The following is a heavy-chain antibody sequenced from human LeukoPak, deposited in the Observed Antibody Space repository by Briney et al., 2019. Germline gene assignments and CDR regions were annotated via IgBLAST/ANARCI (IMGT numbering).Heavy chain of an antibody. CDR1: GFTFSSYS. D-gene: IGHD6-13*01. CDR2: ISSSSSYI. CDR3: ATGYSSSWYLDYFDY. Sequence: GGSLRLSCAASGFTFSSYSMNWVRQAPGTGLEWVSSISSSSSYIYYADSVKGRFTISRDNAKNSLYLQMNSLRAEDTAVYYCATGYSSSWYLDYFDYWGQGTLVTVSS. J-gene: IGHJ4*02. V-gene: IGHV3-21*01.